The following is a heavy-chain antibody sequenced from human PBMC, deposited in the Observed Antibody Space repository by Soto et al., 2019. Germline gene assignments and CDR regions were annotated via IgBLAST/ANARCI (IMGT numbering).Heavy chain of an antibody. J-gene: IGHJ4*02. CDR2: ISSSGSTI. V-gene: IGHV3-11*01. CDR3: ARDFASDGEDY. Sequence: GGSMRLSCAASGLTFCDYYVSWIRQAPGKGLEWVSYISSSGSTIYYADSVKGRFTISRDNAKNSLYLQMNSLRAEDTAVYYCARDFASDGEDYWGQGTLVTVSS. CDR1: GLTFCDYY. D-gene: IGHD3-10*01.